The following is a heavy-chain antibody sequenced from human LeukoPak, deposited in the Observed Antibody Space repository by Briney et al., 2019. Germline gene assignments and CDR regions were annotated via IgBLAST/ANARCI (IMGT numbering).Heavy chain of an antibody. CDR3: ARRGMGRLRLGELSLYYTDAFDI. Sequence: GGSLRLSCAASGFTLSDYYMSWIRQAPGKGLEWVSYISSSGSTIYYADSVKGRFTISRDNAKNSLYLQMNSLRAEDTAVYYCARRGMGRLRLGELSLYYTDAFDIWGQGTMVTVSS. CDR2: ISSSGSTI. D-gene: IGHD3-16*02. CDR1: GFTLSDYY. J-gene: IGHJ3*02. V-gene: IGHV3-11*01.